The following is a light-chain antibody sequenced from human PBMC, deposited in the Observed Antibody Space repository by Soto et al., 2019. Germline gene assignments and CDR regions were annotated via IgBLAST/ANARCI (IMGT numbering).Light chain of an antibody. CDR2: GAS. V-gene: IGKV1-39*01. CDR3: QQSYSTPVT. Sequence: DIPMTQSPSSLSASVGDRVTITCRASQSISSYLNWYQQKPGKAPKLLIYGASSLESGVPSRFSGSGSGTDFTLTISSLQREDFATYYCQQSYSTPVTFGGGTKVEIK. CDR1: QSISSY. J-gene: IGKJ4*01.